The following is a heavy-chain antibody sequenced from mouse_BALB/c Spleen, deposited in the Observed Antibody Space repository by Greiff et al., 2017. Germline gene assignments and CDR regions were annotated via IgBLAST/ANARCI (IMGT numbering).Heavy chain of an antibody. Sequence: QVQLQQSGAELVRPGTSVKVSCKASGYAFTNYLIEWVKQRPGQGLEWIGVINPGSGGTNYNEKFKGKATLTADKSSSTAYMQLSSLTSDDSAVYFCARHYYGYDYAMDYWGQGTSVTVSS. CDR3: ARHYYGYDYAMDY. CDR1: GYAFTNYL. D-gene: IGHD1-2*01. J-gene: IGHJ4*01. CDR2: INPGSGGT. V-gene: IGHV1-54*01.